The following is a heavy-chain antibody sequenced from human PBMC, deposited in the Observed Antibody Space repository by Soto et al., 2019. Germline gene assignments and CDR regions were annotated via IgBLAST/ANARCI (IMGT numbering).Heavy chain of an antibody. V-gene: IGHV1-3*01. J-gene: IGHJ4*02. Sequence: ASVKVSCKASGYTFTSYAMHWVRQAPGQRLEWMGWINAGNGNTKYSQKFQGRVTITRDTSASTAYMELSSLRSEDTAVYYCARDSPDIVVVPAAKYFDYWGQGTLVTVSS. CDR2: INAGNGNT. CDR3: ARDSPDIVVVPAAKYFDY. D-gene: IGHD2-2*01. CDR1: GYTFTSYA.